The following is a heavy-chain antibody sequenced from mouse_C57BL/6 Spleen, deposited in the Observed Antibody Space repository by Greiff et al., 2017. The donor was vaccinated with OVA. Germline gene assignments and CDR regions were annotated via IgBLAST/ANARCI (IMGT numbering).Heavy chain of an antibody. Sequence: EVMLVESGGGLVQPGGSLSLSCAASGFTFTDYYMSWVRQPPGKALEWLGFIRNKANGYTTEYSASVKGWFTISRDNSQSILYLQMNALRAEDSATYYCARYKGGSSYGYAMDYWGRGPSVTVSS. CDR1: GFTFTDYY. CDR3: ARYKGGSSYGYAMDY. J-gene: IGHJ4*01. V-gene: IGHV7-3*01. D-gene: IGHD1-1*01. CDR2: IRNKANGYTT.